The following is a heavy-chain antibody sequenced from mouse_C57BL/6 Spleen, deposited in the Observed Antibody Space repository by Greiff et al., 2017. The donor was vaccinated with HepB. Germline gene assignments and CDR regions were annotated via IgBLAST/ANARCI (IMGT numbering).Heavy chain of an antibody. CDR2: INPNYGTT. V-gene: IGHV1-39*01. D-gene: IGHD2-1*01. J-gene: IGHJ4*01. Sequence: EVHLVESGPELVKPGASVKISCKASGYSFTDYNMNWVKQSNGKSLEWIGVINPNYGTTSYNQKFKGKATLTVDQSSSTAYMQLNSLTSEDSAVYYCARRIYYGNYDYAMDYWGQGTSVTVSS. CDR3: ARRIYYGNYDYAMDY. CDR1: GYSFTDYN.